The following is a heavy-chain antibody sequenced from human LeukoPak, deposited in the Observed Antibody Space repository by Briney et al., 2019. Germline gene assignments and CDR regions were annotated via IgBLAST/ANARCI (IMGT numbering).Heavy chain of an antibody. J-gene: IGHJ5*02. CDR1: GITFSTFG. Sequence: GGSLRLSCAASGITFSTFGIHWVRQAPGKGLEWVAFIRFDGNTKYYAGSVKGRFTISRDNSKNTLYLELNSLRAEDTAVYYCARDHHSGSYLGWFDPWGQGTLVTVSS. CDR3: ARDHHSGSYLGWFDP. CDR2: IRFDGNTK. D-gene: IGHD1-26*01. V-gene: IGHV3-30*02.